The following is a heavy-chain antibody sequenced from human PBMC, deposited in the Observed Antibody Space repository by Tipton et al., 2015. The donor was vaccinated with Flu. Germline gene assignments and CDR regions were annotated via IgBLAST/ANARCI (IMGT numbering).Heavy chain of an antibody. CDR2: IYYSGRS. V-gene: IGHV4-31*03. CDR1: GDSMSIGGYY. CDR3: AKQLDP. J-gene: IGHJ2*01. Sequence: TLSLTCSVSGDSMSIGGYYWTWIRQRPGKGLEWIGYIYYSGRSLYTPYLKSRLTISVDKSKNQFSLRLNSVTAADTAVYYCAKQLDPWGRGTLDTVSS.